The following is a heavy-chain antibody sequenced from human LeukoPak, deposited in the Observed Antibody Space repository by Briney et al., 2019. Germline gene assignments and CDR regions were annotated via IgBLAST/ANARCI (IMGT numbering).Heavy chain of an antibody. CDR1: GGSISSYY. Sequence: PSETLSLTCTVSGGSISSYYWSWIRQPPGKGLEWIGYIYTSGSTNYNPSLKSRVTISVDTSKNQFSLKLSSVTAADTAVYYCARSVRSSTSDFDYWGQGTLVTVSS. CDR3: ARSVRSSTSDFDY. V-gene: IGHV4-4*09. D-gene: IGHD2-2*01. CDR2: IYTSGST. J-gene: IGHJ4*02.